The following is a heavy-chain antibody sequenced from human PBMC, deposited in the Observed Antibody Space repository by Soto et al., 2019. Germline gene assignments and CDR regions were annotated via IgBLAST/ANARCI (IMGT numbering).Heavy chain of an antibody. CDR1: GYTFTSYG. CDR2: ISAYNGNT. D-gene: IGHD3-16*01. J-gene: IGHJ5*02. CDR3: VREEEVLWAVVSLAS. V-gene: IGHV1-18*01. Sequence: ASVNVSFKASGYTFTSYGLSSLRQAPAQGLEWMGWISAYNGNTKYAQKLQDRVTMTTDTPTNTAYMDLRSLPSDDTAVCDLVREEEVLWAVVSLASWGQGTLVTVSS.